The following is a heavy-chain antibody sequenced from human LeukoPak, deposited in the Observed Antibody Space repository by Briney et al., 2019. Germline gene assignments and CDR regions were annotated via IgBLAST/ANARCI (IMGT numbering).Heavy chain of an antibody. D-gene: IGHD3-22*01. CDR2: ISGDGGST. Sequence: GGSLRLSCAASGFTFDDYAMHWVRQAPGKGLEWVSLISGDGGSTYYADSVKGRFTISRDNSKNSLYLQMNSLRTEDTALYYCAKDLYYYDSSGYYDYWGQGTLVTDSS. J-gene: IGHJ4*02. CDR1: GFTFDDYA. V-gene: IGHV3-43*02. CDR3: AKDLYYYDSSGYYDY.